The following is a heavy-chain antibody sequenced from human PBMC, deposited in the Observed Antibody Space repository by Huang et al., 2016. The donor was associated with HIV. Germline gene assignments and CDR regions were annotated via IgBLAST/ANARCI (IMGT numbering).Heavy chain of an antibody. D-gene: IGHD3-22*01. J-gene: IGHJ4*02. V-gene: IGHV3-74*01. Sequence: EVQLVESGGGLVQPGGSLRLSCAASGFSISSYWMHWVRQAPGKVLGGVSRINSDGSSTSYADSVKGRFTISRDNAKNTLYLQMNSLRAEDTAVYYCARDPRIQSWLNFFDYWGQGTLVSVSS. CDR1: GFSISSYW. CDR2: INSDGSST. CDR3: ARDPRIQSWLNFFDY.